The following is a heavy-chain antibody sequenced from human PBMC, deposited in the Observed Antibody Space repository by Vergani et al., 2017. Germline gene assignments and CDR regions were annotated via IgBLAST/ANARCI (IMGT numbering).Heavy chain of an antibody. CDR1: GGSFSGYY. Sequence: QVQLQQWGAGLLKPSETLSLTCAVYGGSFSGYYWSWIRQPPGKGLEWIGEINHSGSTNYNPSLKSRVTISVDTSKNQFSLKLSSVTAADTAVYYCAIVRAPWFGEFSYGMDVWGQGTTVTVSS. CDR2: INHSGST. J-gene: IGHJ6*02. D-gene: IGHD3-10*01. V-gene: IGHV4-34*01. CDR3: AIVRAPWFGEFSYGMDV.